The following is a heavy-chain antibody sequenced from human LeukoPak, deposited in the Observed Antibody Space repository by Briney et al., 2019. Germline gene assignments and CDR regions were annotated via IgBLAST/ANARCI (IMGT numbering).Heavy chain of an antibody. V-gene: IGHV4-59*01. Sequence: PSETLSLTCTVSVGSISNKYWSWIRQPPGKGLEWIGYIYYSRNTNYNPSLQSRVAISVDTSKNQFSLNLNSVTAADTAVYYCARSLYGIFDFWGQGTLVTVSS. D-gene: IGHD4-17*01. CDR1: VGSISNKY. CDR2: IYYSRNT. CDR3: ARSLYGIFDF. J-gene: IGHJ4*02.